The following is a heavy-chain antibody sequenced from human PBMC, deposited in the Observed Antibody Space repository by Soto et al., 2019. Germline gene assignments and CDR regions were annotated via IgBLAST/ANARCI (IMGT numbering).Heavy chain of an antibody. J-gene: IGHJ4*02. D-gene: IGHD3-3*01. V-gene: IGHV3-74*01. CDR2: INNDGTNR. Sequence: HPGGSLRLSCAASGFVSGFPFSSYWMHWVRQVPGKGLVWVSRINNDGTNRNYADSVKGRFTISRDNSKNTLYLQMNSLRAEDTAVYYCARDKRDLRFLEWSYYFDYWGQGTLVTVSS. CDR3: ARDKRDLRFLEWSYYFDY. CDR1: GFVSGFPFSSYW.